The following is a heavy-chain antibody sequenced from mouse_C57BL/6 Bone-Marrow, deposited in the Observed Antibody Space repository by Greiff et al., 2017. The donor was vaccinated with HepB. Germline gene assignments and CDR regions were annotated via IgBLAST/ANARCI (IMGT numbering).Heavy chain of an antibody. J-gene: IGHJ1*03. CDR1: GFTFSSYA. V-gene: IGHV5-4*03. CDR2: ISDGGSYT. Sequence: EVKLVESGGGLVKPGGSLKLSCAASGFTFSSYAMSWVRQTPEKRLEWVATISDGGSYTYYPDNVKGRFTISRDNAKNNLYLQMSHLKSEDTAMYYCARAAYGSSYRWYFDVWGTGTRVTVSS. CDR3: ARAAYGSSYRWYFDV. D-gene: IGHD1-1*01.